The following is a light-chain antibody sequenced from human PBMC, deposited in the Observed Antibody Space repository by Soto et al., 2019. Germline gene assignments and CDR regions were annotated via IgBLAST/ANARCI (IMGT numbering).Light chain of an antibody. CDR2: GTS. Sequence: EIVLTQSPATLSLSLGERATLSCRASQSVRSSYSAWYQQKPGQAPRLLIYGTSNRATGVPDRFSGSGSGSDFTLTIMRLEPEDFAVYYCQQFGGSFWTFGHGTKVDIK. CDR1: QSVRSSY. V-gene: IGKV3-20*01. CDR3: QQFGGSFWT. J-gene: IGKJ1*01.